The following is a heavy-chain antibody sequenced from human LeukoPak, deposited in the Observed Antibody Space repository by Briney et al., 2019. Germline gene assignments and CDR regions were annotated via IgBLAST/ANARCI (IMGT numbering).Heavy chain of an antibody. CDR3: ARGAPAGMDV. J-gene: IGHJ6*04. Sequence: PSETLSLTCAVYGGSFSGYYWSWIRQPPGKGLEWIGEINHSGSTNYNPSLKSRVTISVDTSKNQFSLKLSSVTAADTAVYYCARGAPAGMDVWGKGTTVTVSS. CDR1: GGSFSGYY. CDR2: INHSGST. V-gene: IGHV4-34*01.